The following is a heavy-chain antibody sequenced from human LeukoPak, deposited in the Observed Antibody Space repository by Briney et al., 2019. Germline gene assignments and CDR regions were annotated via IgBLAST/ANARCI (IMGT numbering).Heavy chain of an antibody. V-gene: IGHV4-39*07. CDR3: ARVLKVGAARGAFDI. D-gene: IGHD1-26*01. CDR1: GGSISSSSYY. Sequence: PSETLSLTCTVSGGSISSSSYYWGWIRQPPGKGLEWIGSIYYSGSTYYNPSLKSRVTISVDTSKNQFSLKLSSVTAADTAVYYCARVLKVGAARGAFDIWGQGTMVTVSS. CDR2: IYYSGST. J-gene: IGHJ3*02.